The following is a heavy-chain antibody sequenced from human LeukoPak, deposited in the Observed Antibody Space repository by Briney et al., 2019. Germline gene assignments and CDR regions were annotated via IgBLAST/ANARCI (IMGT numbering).Heavy chain of an antibody. CDR3: ARGGDSLHY. Sequence: GGSLRLSCAASGFTLSDYSMHWVRQAPGKGLEYVSAINYGGGSTYYANSVKDRFTISRDNSKNTLSLQMGSLRAEDTAVYYCARGGDSLHYWGQGTLVTVSS. CDR2: INYGGGST. D-gene: IGHD3-10*01. V-gene: IGHV3-64*01. CDR1: GFTLSDYS. J-gene: IGHJ4*02.